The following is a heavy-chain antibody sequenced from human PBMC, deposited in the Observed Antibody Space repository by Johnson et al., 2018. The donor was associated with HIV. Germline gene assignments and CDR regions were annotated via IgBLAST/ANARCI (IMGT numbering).Heavy chain of an antibody. CDR3: AKDQASGYYCDAFDI. CDR1: GFTFSSYG. CDR2: IWYDGSNK. Sequence: VQLVESGGGVVQPGRSLRLSCAASGFTFSSYGMHWVRQAPGKGLEWVAVIWYDGSNKYYAASVKRRSTISRDNTKNTLYLQINSLRAEETAVYYCAKDQASGYYCDAFDIWGQGTMVTVSS. D-gene: IGHD3-22*01. V-gene: IGHV3-33*06. J-gene: IGHJ3*02.